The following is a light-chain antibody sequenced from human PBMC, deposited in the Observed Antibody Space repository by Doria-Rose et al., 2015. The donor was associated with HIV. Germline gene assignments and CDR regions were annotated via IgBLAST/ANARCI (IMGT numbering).Light chain of an antibody. J-gene: IGKJ5*01. V-gene: IGKV3-20*01. CDR1: QRAESSY. CDR3: QQYGTSRGT. Sequence: TQSPGTLSLSPGARATLSCSASQRAESSYLAWYQQKPGQAPRLLIYDASTRATGIPDRFSGSGSGTDFTLTISRLEPEDVAVYYCQQYGTSRGTFGQGTRLEIK. CDR2: DAS.